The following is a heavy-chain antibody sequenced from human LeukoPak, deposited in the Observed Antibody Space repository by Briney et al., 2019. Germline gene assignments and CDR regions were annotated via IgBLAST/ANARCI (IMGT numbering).Heavy chain of an antibody. D-gene: IGHD3-10*01. CDR2: ISGSGGST. J-gene: IGHJ5*02. V-gene: IGHV3-23*01. Sequence: GGSLRLSCAASGFTFSSYAMSWVRQAPGKGLEWVSAISGSGGSTYYADSVKGRFTISRDSSKNTLYLQMNSLRAEDTAVYYCAKGTIRGVLQNWFDPWGQGTLVTVSS. CDR3: AKGTIRGVLQNWFDP. CDR1: GFTFSSYA.